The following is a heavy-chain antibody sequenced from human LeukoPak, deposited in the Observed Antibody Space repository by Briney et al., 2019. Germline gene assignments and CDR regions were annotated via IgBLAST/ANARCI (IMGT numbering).Heavy chain of an antibody. Sequence: GGSLRFSCAASGFTFSSYSMNWVRQAPGKGLEWVSSISSSSSYIYYADSVKGRFTISRDNAKNSLYLQMNSLRAEDTAVYYCARNRGYCSGGSCYSDYWGQGTLVTVSS. D-gene: IGHD2-15*01. V-gene: IGHV3-21*04. J-gene: IGHJ4*02. CDR3: ARNRGYCSGGSCYSDY. CDR2: ISSSSSYI. CDR1: GFTFSSYS.